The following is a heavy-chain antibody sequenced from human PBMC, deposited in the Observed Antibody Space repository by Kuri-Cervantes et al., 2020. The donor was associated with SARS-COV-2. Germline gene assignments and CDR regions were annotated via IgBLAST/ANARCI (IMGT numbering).Heavy chain of an antibody. D-gene: IGHD1-1*01. CDR3: ARDFRNDDFFDA. CDR1: GGTFSSYA. CDR2: INPNSGGT. J-gene: IGHJ4*02. V-gene: IGHV1-2*02. Sequence: ASVKVSCKASGGTFSSYAISWVRRAPGQGLEWMGWINPNSGGTSYAPKFQDRVTMTRDTSINTLHMYLSGLRSDDTAVYYCARDFRNDDFFDAWGQGSLVTVSS.